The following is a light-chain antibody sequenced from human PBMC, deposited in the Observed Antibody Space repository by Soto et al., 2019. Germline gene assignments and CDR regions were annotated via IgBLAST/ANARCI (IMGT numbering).Light chain of an antibody. CDR1: SSDVGAYIF. Sequence: QSALTQPASVSGSPGQSITISCTGTSSDVGAYIFVSWYQQHPGKAPKLMIYDIINRPSGVSNRFSGSKSGNTASLTISGLQAEDEADYYCVSYTDRQSYLFGTGTKVTVL. CDR3: VSYTDRQSYL. V-gene: IGLV2-14*03. J-gene: IGLJ1*01. CDR2: DII.